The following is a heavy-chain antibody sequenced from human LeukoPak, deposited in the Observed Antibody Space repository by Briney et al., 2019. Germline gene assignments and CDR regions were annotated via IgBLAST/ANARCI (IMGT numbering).Heavy chain of an antibody. CDR2: IKQDGGEK. CDR1: GFTFSSYW. V-gene: IGHV3-7*01. J-gene: IGHJ4*01. Sequence: AGGSLRLSCAVSGFTFSSYWMNWVRQAPGKGLEWVASIKQDGGEKSYVDSVKGRLTISRDNAKNSLYLQMSSLRAEDTAVYYCARDGTAAGLYFDLWGQGTLVTVSS. D-gene: IGHD6-13*01. CDR3: ARDGTAAGLYFDL.